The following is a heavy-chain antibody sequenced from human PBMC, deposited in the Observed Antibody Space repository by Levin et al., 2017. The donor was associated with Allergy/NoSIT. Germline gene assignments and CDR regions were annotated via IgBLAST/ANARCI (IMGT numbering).Heavy chain of an antibody. J-gene: IGHJ5*02. Sequence: SETLSLTCTVSGGSISSYYWSWIRQPAGKGLEWIGRIYTSGSTNYNPSLKSRVTMSVDTSKNQFSLKLSSVTAADTAVYYCAGSYQLLLSYNWFDPWGQGTLVTVSS. CDR3: AGSYQLLLSYNWFDP. D-gene: IGHD2-2*01. CDR1: GGSISSYY. CDR2: IYTSGST. V-gene: IGHV4-4*07.